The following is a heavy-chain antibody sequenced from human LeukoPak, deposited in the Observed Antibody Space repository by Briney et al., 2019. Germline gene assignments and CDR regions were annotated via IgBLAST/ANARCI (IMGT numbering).Heavy chain of an antibody. V-gene: IGHV1-8*01. D-gene: IGHD3-3*01. J-gene: IGHJ4*02. CDR2: MNPNSGNT. CDR3: ATIQESYDFWSGRFDY. CDR1: GYTFTSYD. Sequence: ASVKVSCEASGYTFTSYDINWVRQATGQGLEWMRWMNPNSGNTGYAQKFQGRVTMTRNTSISTAYMELSSLRSEDTAVYYCATIQESYDFWSGRFDYWGQGTLVTVSS.